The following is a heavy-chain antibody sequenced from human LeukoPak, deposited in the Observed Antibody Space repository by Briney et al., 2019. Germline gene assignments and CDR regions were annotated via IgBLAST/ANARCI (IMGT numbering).Heavy chain of an antibody. CDR2: IYPGDSDT. J-gene: IGHJ3*02. CDR3: ARHSYRGYSYGSAFDI. V-gene: IGHV5-51*01. D-gene: IGHD5-18*01. Sequence: GESLKISCKGSGYSFTSYWIGWVRQMPGKGLEWMGIIYPGDSDTRYSPSFQGQVTISADKSISTAYLQWSSLKASDTAMYYCARHSYRGYSYGSAFDIWGQGTMVTVSS. CDR1: GYSFTSYW.